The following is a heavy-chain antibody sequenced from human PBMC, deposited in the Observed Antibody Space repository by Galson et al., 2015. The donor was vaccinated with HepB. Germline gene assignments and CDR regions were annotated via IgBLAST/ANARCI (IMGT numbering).Heavy chain of an antibody. J-gene: IGHJ4*02. CDR2: VGGGFGTT. V-gene: IGHV3-23*01. D-gene: IGHD6-6*01. CDR1: GFIFSIYA. Sequence: SLRLSCAASGFIFSIYAMSWVRQAPGKGLEWVSSVGGGFGTTYYADSVKGRFTISRDISKNTLYLQMNSLRTEDTAVYYCAKDRGFSGDSSSGLDSWGQGTLVTVSS. CDR3: AKDRGFSGDSSSGLDS.